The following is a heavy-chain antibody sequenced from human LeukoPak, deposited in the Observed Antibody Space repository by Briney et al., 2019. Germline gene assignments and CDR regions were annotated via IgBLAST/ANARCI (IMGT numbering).Heavy chain of an antibody. CDR3: ARLNEGYCSGGSCYRGLFDY. J-gene: IGHJ4*02. CDR2: IYPGDSDT. D-gene: IGHD2-15*01. CDR1: GYSFTSYW. Sequence: GESLKISCKGSGYSFTSYWIGWLPQMPGKGREWMGIIYPGDSDTRYSPSFQGQVTISPDKSISTAYLQWSSLKASDTAMYYCARLNEGYCSGGSCYRGLFDYWGQGTLVTVSS. V-gene: IGHV5-51*01.